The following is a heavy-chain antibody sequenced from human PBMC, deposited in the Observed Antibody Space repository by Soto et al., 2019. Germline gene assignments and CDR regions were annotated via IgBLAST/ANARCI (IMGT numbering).Heavy chain of an antibody. J-gene: IGHJ6*02. CDR2: ISYDGSNK. CDR3: AKDLYSSGWQSYYYYYGMDV. D-gene: IGHD6-19*01. Sequence: PGGSLRLSCAASGFTFSSYCMHWVRQAPGKGLEWVAVISYDGSNKYYADSVKGRFTISRDNSKNTLYLQMNSLRAEDTAVYYCAKDLYSSGWQSYYYYYGMDVWGQGTTVTVSS. CDR1: GFTFSSYC. V-gene: IGHV3-30*18.